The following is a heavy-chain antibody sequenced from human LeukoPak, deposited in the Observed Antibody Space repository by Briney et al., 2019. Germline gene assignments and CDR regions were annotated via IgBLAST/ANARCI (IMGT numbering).Heavy chain of an antibody. CDR2: ISSSSTI. Sequence: GGSLRLSCAASGFTFSSYSMNWVRQAPGKGLEWVSYISSSSTIYYADSVKGRFTISRDNAKNSLYLQMNSLRDEDTAVYYCARPSGYYQDDAFDIWGQGTMVTLS. CDR1: GFTFSSYS. J-gene: IGHJ3*02. CDR3: ARPSGYYQDDAFDI. V-gene: IGHV3-48*02. D-gene: IGHD3-22*01.